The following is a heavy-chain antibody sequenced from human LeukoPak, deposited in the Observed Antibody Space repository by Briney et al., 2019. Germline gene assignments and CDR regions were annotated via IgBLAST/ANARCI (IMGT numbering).Heavy chain of an antibody. CDR1: GFTFGTYS. CDR3: ARATGNYDLG. CDR2: ISSGGTTT. V-gene: IGHV3-48*01. J-gene: IGHJ4*02. D-gene: IGHD3-3*01. Sequence: GRSLRLSCVASGFTFGTYSINWVRHAPGKGQEWISYISSGGTTTYYADSVKGRFTISRDNAKNSLLLQMNSLRAEDTAMYYCARATGNYDLGWGQGTLVTVSS.